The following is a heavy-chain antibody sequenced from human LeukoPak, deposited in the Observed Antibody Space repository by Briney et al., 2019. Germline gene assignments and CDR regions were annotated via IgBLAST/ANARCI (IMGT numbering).Heavy chain of an antibody. CDR1: GFIFSSYD. V-gene: IGHV3-30*03. Sequence: PGRSLRLSCEVSGFIFSSYDMHWVRPAPAKGLEWVAATSYDGSKRDYADSVQGRFTFSRDTAKNTLHLQMNSLRTDDTAVYYCARAIVVVEPDTPLEYWGRGTLVTVSS. D-gene: IGHD2-15*01. J-gene: IGHJ4*02. CDR3: ARAIVVVEPDTPLEY. CDR2: TSYDGSKR.